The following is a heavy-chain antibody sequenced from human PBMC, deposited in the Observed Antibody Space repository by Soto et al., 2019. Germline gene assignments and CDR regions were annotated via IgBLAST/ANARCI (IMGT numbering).Heavy chain of an antibody. V-gene: IGHV3-23*01. D-gene: IGHD3-10*01. Sequence: EVQLLESGGGLVQPGGSLRLPCVASGFTFRSYAMNWVRQAPGKGLEWVSTVSGDGGATFYVDSVKGRFTISRDNSKNTLYLQMSRLRVEDTAIYYCAKSGTINVYNFDFWGQGTLVTVSS. J-gene: IGHJ4*02. CDR3: AKSGTINVYNFDF. CDR1: GFTFRSYA. CDR2: VSGDGGAT.